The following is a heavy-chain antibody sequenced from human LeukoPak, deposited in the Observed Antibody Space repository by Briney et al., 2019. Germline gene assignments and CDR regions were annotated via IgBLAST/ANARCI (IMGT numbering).Heavy chain of an antibody. CDR2: IGTAGDT. CDR1: GFTFSSYD. V-gene: IGHV3-13*01. CDR3: ARGIGGSYPGDY. D-gene: IGHD1-26*01. Sequence: PGGSLGLSCAASGFTFSSYDMHWVRQATGKGLEWVSAIGTAGDTYYPGSVKGRFTISRENAKNSLYLQMNSLRAGDTAVYYCARGIGGSYPGDYWGQGTLVTVSS. J-gene: IGHJ4*02.